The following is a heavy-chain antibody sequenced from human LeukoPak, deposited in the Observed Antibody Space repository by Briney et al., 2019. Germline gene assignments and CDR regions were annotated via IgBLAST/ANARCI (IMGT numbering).Heavy chain of an antibody. CDR3: AIMHGYYDGSGYWVQ. Sequence: PGGSLRLSCAASGFTFGSYGMSWVRQAPGKGLEWVSFITPNADRTSHADSVEGRFTISRDNPRNTLYMQMNSLRDEDTGVYYCAIMHGYYDGSGYWVQWGQGTLVTVSS. CDR2: ITPNADRT. J-gene: IGHJ1*01. V-gene: IGHV3-23*01. CDR1: GFTFGSYG. D-gene: IGHD3-22*01.